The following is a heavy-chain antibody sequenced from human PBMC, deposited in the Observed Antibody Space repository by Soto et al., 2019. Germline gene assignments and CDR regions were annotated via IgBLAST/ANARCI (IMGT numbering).Heavy chain of an antibody. J-gene: IGHJ4*02. V-gene: IGHV3-7*03. CDR2: INQDESQK. CDR3: AKDISWYNWNYSGTLTRVLFDY. D-gene: IGHD1-7*01. CDR1: GFTFSSYW. Sequence: GGSLRLSCVASGFTFSSYWMNWVRQAPGEGLEWVANINQDESQKYYADSVKGRFTISRDNAKNSLYLQMNSLRAEDTALYYCAKDISWYNWNYSGTLTRVLFDYWGQGTLVTVSS.